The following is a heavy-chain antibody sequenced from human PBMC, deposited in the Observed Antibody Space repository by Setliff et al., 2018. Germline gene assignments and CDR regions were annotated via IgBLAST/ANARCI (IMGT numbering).Heavy chain of an antibody. V-gene: IGHV1-18*01. Sequence: ASVKVSCKASGYTFTDFGINWVRQAPGQGLEWMGWISPYTGNTYSAQRFQGRVTLTTDTSTSTAYMELSSLRSDDTAVYYCARVDYYGSGNYYDHWGQGTLVTVSS. CDR3: ARVDYYGSGNYYDH. CDR2: ISPYTGNT. J-gene: IGHJ4*02. D-gene: IGHD3-10*01. CDR1: GYTFTDFG.